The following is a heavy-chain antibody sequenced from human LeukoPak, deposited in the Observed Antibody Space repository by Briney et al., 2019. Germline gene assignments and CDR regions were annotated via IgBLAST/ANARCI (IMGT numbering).Heavy chain of an antibody. D-gene: IGHD1-14*01. Sequence: PGGSLRLSCAASGFTFSTYWMNWYRQAPGKGLEWVGNINQDASEINYVDSVRGRFTISRDNAKNSLYLQMNSLRAEDTAVYYCALTEGIWGQGTLVTVSS. V-gene: IGHV3-7*03. J-gene: IGHJ4*02. CDR2: INQDASEI. CDR1: GFTFSTYW. CDR3: ALTEGI.